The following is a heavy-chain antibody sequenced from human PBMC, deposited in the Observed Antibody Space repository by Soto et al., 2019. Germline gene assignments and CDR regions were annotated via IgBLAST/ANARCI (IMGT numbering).Heavy chain of an antibody. J-gene: IGHJ4*02. CDR3: ARAGRDGGYGEYYFDY. CDR1: GGTFSSYA. D-gene: IGHD5-12*01. Sequence: ASVKVSCKASGGTFSSYAISWVRQAPGQGLEWMGGIIPIFGTANYAQKFQGRVTITADESTSTAYMELSSLGSEDTAVYYCARAGRDGGYGEYYFDYWGQGTLVTVSS. CDR2: IIPIFGTA. V-gene: IGHV1-69*13.